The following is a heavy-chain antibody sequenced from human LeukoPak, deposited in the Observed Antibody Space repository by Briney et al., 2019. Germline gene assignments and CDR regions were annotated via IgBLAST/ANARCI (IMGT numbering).Heavy chain of an antibody. D-gene: IGHD3-3*01. CDR2: IYTSGST. V-gene: IGHV4-4*07. Sequence: PSETLSLTCTVSGGSISSYYWSWIRQPAGKGLEWIGRIYTSGSTNYNPSLKSRVTMSVDTSKNQFSLKLSSATAADTAVYYCAVNTYYDFWSGSDNWFDPWGQGTLVTVSS. CDR1: GGSISSYY. CDR3: AVNTYYDFWSGSDNWFDP. J-gene: IGHJ5*02.